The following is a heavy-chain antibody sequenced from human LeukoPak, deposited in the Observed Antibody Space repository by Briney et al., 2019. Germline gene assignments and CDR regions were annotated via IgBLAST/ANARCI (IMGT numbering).Heavy chain of an antibody. Sequence: GESLRLSCAASGFSFSSYGMTWVRQSPGKGLEWVSSISRDSSYIYYADSVKGRFTISRDNAQNSLYLQLDSLRAEDTAVYYCGRIIVPGRWYFDQWGQGTLVTVSS. D-gene: IGHD1-26*01. CDR3: GRIIVPGRWYFDQ. CDR2: ISRDSSYI. J-gene: IGHJ4*02. CDR1: GFSFSSYG. V-gene: IGHV3-21*03.